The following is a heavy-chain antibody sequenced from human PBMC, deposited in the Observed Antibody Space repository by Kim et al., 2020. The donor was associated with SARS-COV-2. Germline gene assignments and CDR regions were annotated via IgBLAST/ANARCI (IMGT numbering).Heavy chain of an antibody. CDR2: ISYDGSNK. CDR3: ARDIVATAGGDDAFDI. J-gene: IGHJ3*02. V-gene: IGHV3-30*04. CDR1: GFTFSSYA. Sequence: GGSLRLSCAASGFTFSSYAMHWVRQAPGKGLEWVAVISYDGSNKYYVDSVKGRFTISRDNSKNTLYLQMNSLRAEDTAVYYCARDIVATAGGDDAFDIWGQGTMVTVSS. D-gene: IGHD5-12*01.